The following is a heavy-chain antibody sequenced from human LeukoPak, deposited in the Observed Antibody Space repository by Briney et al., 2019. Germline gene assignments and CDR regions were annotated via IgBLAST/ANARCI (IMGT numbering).Heavy chain of an antibody. V-gene: IGHV3-7*03. CDR3: AKASSGSYYVSDY. J-gene: IGHJ4*02. Sequence: GGSLRLSCAASGFTFSDFGMNWVRQAPGKGLEWVAFIKGDETEKHYVDSLKGRFTISRDNAKNSLYLQMNSLRAEDTALYYCAKASSGSYYVSDYWGQGTLVTVSS. D-gene: IGHD1-26*01. CDR2: IKGDETEK. CDR1: GFTFSDFG.